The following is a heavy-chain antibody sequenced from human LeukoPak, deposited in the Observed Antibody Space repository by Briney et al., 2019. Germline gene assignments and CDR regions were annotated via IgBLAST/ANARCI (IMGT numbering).Heavy chain of an antibody. V-gene: IGHV4-61*02. CDR3: ARGSNWGSGRNWFDP. CDR1: GGSLSSGSYY. J-gene: IGHJ5*02. D-gene: IGHD7-27*01. CDR2: IYTSGST. Sequence: SETLSLTCTVSGGSLSSGSYYWSWIRQPAGKGLEWIGRIYTSGSTNYNPSLKSRVTISVDTSKNQFSLKLSSVTAADTAVYYCARGSNWGSGRNWFDPWGQGTLVTVSS.